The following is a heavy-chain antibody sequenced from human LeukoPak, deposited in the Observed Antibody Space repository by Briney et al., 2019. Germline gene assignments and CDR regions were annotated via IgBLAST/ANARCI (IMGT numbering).Heavy chain of an antibody. Sequence: GGSLRLSCSASSSYATTWVRQAPGKGLGWVSGIYGSGGNTYYADSVKGRFTISRDSSNNTLYLQMKSLRAEDTAVYYCAKALGGSAFDIWGQGTMVTVSS. J-gene: IGHJ3*02. D-gene: IGHD3-10*01. CDR1: SSYA. CDR2: IYGSGGNT. V-gene: IGHV3-23*01. CDR3: AKALGGSAFDI.